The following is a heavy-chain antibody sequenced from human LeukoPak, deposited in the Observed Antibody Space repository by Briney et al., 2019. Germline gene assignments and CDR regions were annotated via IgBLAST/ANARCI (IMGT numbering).Heavy chain of an antibody. CDR1: GFTFRSYG. Sequence: GGSLRLSCAASGFTFRSYGMHWVRQAPGKGLEWVAVISYDGSNKYYADSVKGRFTISRDNSKNTLYLQMNSLRAEDTAVYYCAKGEGNYYDSSGYYYDWDYWGQGTLVTVSS. J-gene: IGHJ4*02. CDR2: ISYDGSNK. D-gene: IGHD3-22*01. V-gene: IGHV3-30*18. CDR3: AKGEGNYYDSSGYYYDWDY.